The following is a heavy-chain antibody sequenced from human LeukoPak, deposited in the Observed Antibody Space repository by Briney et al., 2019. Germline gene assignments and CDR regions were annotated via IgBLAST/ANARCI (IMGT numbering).Heavy chain of an antibody. V-gene: IGHV3-23*01. D-gene: IGHD2-2*01. CDR1: GFTFSNYG. CDR2: ITGSGGST. CDR3: ARDAVLYCSTISCLGAFDV. J-gene: IGHJ3*01. Sequence: GGSLRLSCAASGFTFSNYGLSWVRQAPGKGLEWVSGITGSGGSTYYADSVKGRFTISRDNSKNTLYLQMNSLRVEDTAVYYCARDAVLYCSTISCLGAFDVWGQGTMVTVSS.